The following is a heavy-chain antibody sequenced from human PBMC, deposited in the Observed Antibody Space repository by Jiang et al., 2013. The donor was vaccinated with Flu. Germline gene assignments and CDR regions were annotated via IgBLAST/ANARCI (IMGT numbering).Heavy chain of an antibody. D-gene: IGHD5-18*01. CDR2: IKSKTDGGTT. Sequence: VQLLESGGGLVKPGGSLRLSCAASGFTFSNAWMSWVRQAPGKGLEWVGRIKSKTDGGTTDYAAPVKGRFTISRDDSKNTLYLQMNSLKTEDTAVYYCGVLDTAMLTGSDYWGQGTLVTVSS. CDR1: GFTFSNAW. CDR3: GVLDTAMLTGSDY. J-gene: IGHJ4*02. V-gene: IGHV3-15*01.